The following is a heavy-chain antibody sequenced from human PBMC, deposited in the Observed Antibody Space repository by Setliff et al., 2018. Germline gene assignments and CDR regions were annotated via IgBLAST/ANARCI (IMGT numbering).Heavy chain of an antibody. CDR1: GGTFSSYA. Sequence: ASVKVSCKASGGTFSSYAISWVRQAPGQGLEWMGGIIPIFGTANYAQKSQGRVTITTDESTSTAYMELSSLRSEDTAVYYCAREGNYDYVWGSYRDDAFDIWGQGTMVTVSS. CDR2: IIPIFGTA. D-gene: IGHD3-16*02. CDR3: AREGNYDYVWGSYRDDAFDI. V-gene: IGHV1-69*05. J-gene: IGHJ3*02.